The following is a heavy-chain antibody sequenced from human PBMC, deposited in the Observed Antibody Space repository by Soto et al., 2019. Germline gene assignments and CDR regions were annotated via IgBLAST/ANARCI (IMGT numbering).Heavy chain of an antibody. V-gene: IGHV2-5*01. J-gene: IGHJ4*02. CDR2: IYWNGGQ. Sequence: QITLKESGPTLVKPTQTLTLTCSFSDFSLNTRGVGVGWIRQPPGKALEWVALIYWNGGQRYNPPLKSRLTVTKDTSKNHAVLPMTHLDLLDRATYYCSLVSRAYGHDSWGPGTLVTVSS. D-gene: IGHD3-10*01. CDR1: DFSLNTRGVG. CDR3: SLVSRAYGHDS.